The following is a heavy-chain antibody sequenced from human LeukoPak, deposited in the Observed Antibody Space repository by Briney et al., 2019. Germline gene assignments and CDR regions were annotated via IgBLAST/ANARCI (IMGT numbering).Heavy chain of an antibody. CDR1: GFTFDDYA. Sequence: PGGSLRLSCAASGFTFDDYAMHWVRQAPGKGLEWVSGISWNSGSIGYADSVKGRFTISRDNAKNSLYLQMNSLRAEDTALYYCAKDIGIAVGATYFDYWGQGTLVTVSS. CDR3: AKDIGIAVGATYFDY. J-gene: IGHJ4*02. D-gene: IGHD6-19*01. V-gene: IGHV3-9*01. CDR2: ISWNSGSI.